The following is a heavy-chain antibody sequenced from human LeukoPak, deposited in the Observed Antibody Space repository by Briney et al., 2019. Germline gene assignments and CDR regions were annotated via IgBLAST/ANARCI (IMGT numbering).Heavy chain of an antibody. Sequence: SETLSLTCTVSSGSISNYYWSWIRQPPEKGLEWVGYVYSSGSINYNPSLKSRVTISVDTSKNQFSVKLSSVTAADTAVYYCARHGAALAPEDIWGQGTMVTVSS. D-gene: IGHD6-6*01. CDR3: ARHGAALAPEDI. V-gene: IGHV4-59*08. CDR1: SGSISNYY. J-gene: IGHJ3*02. CDR2: VYSSGSI.